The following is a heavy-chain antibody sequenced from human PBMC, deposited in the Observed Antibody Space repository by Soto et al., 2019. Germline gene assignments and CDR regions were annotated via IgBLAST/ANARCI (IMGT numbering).Heavy chain of an antibody. CDR3: ARGIYGRFDY. V-gene: IGHV4-34*01. J-gene: IGHJ4*02. Sequence: QVQLQQWGAGLLKPSETLSLTCAVYGGSFSGYYWSWIRQPPGKGLEWIGEINHSGSTNYNPSLKSRVTISVDTSKNQFSLKLSSVTAADTAVYYWARGIYGRFDYWGQGTLVTVSS. CDR1: GGSFSGYY. D-gene: IGHD4-17*01. CDR2: INHSGST.